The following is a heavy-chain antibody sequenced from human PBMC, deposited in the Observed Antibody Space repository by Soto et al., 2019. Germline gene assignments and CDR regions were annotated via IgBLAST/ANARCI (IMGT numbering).Heavy chain of an antibody. CDR3: AKALYYDFWSGYAHWGMDV. V-gene: IGHV3-23*01. CDR2: ISGSGGST. D-gene: IGHD3-3*01. J-gene: IGHJ6*02. CDR1: GFTFSIYA. Sequence: PGWSLRLSCAASGFTFSIYAMSWVRQAPGKGLEWVSAISGSGGSTYYADSVKGRFTISRDNSKNTLYLQMNSLRAEDTAVYYCAKALYYDFWSGYAHWGMDVWGQGTTVTVSS.